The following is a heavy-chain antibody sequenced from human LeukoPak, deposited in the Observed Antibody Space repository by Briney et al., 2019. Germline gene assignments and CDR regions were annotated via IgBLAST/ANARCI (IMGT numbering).Heavy chain of an antibody. D-gene: IGHD3-3*01. CDR2: ISGSGGST. V-gene: IGHV3-23*01. J-gene: IGHJ4*02. Sequence: PGGSLRLSCAASEFTFSSHAMIWVRQAPGKGLEWVSAISGSGGSTYYADSVKGRFTISRDNSKNTLYLQMNSLRAEDTAVYYCAKGNDYDFWSGVDYWGQGTLVTVSS. CDR1: EFTFSSHA. CDR3: AKGNDYDFWSGVDY.